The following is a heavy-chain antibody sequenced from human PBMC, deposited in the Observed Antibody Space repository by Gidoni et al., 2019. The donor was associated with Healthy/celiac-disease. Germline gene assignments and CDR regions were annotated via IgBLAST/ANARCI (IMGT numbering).Heavy chain of an antibody. CDR1: GFTFRAYY. V-gene: IGHV3-11*01. CDR2: ISSSGSTI. D-gene: IGHD5-18*01. Sequence: QVQLVESGGGLVKPGGSLRLSCAASGFTFRAYYMSWIRQAPGKGLEWVSYISSSGSTIYYADSVKGRFTISRDNAKNSLYLQMNSLRAEDTAVYYCARDFNAPPRFEYSYGLDYWGQGTLVTVSS. CDR3: ARDFNAPPRFEYSYGLDY. J-gene: IGHJ4*02.